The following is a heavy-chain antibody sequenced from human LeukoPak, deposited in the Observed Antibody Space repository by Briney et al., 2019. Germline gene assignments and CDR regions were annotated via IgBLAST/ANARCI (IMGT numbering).Heavy chain of an antibody. CDR3: AKEVAFDP. J-gene: IGHJ5*02. V-gene: IGHV3-23*01. CDR1: GFTFRSFA. CDR2: INDNGAGT. Sequence: GGSLRLSCAASGFTFRSFAMSWVRQAPGKGLKWVATINDNGAGTYYADSVKGRFTISRDNSKNTLYLQMNSLRAEDTAVYYCAKEVAFDPWGQGTLVTVSS.